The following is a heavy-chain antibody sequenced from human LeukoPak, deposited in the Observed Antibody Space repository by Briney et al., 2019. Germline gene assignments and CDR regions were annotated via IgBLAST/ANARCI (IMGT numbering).Heavy chain of an antibody. CDR2: IFHSSST. CDR3: ARRTVVTSFDY. V-gene: IGHV4-38-2*02. J-gene: IGHJ4*02. D-gene: IGHD4-23*01. CDR1: GYSISNGYY. Sequence: SETLSLTCTVSGYSISNGYYWGWIRPPPGKGLEWIGSIFHSSSTFYNPSLKSRVTISVDTSKNQFSLKLSSVTAADTAVYYCARRTVVTSFDYWGQGTLVTVSS.